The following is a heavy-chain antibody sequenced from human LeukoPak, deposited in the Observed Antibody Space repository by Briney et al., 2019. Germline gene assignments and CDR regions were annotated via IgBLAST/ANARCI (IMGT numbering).Heavy chain of an antibody. CDR1: GYTFIGYY. CDR2: ISTYNGNT. CDR3: ARAGSSGWTGFDY. J-gene: IGHJ4*02. Sequence: ASVKVSCKASGYTFIGYYIHWVRQAPGQGLEWMGWISTYNGNTDYAQKLQGRVTMTTATSTSTAYMELRSLKSDDTAVYYCARAGSSGWTGFDYWGQGTLVTVSS. D-gene: IGHD6-19*01. V-gene: IGHV1-18*04.